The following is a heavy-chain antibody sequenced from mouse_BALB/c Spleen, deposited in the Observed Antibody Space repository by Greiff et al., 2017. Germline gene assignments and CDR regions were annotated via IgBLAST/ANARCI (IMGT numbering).Heavy chain of an antibody. V-gene: IGHV2-2*02. J-gene: IGHJ4*01. CDR2: IWSGGST. D-gene: IGHD2-4*01. CDR1: GFSLTSYG. Sequence: VMLVESGPGLVQPSQSLSITCTVSGFSLTSYGVHWVRQSPGKGLEWLGVIWSGGSTDYNAAFISRLSISKDNSKSQVFFKMNSLQANDTAIYYCARAMITFYYAMDYWGQGTSVTVSS. CDR3: ARAMITFYYAMDY.